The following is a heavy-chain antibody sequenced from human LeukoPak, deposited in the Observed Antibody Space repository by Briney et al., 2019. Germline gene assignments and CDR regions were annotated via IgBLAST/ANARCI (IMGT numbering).Heavy chain of an antibody. D-gene: IGHD5-24*01. CDR3: ARGIEETLIDY. Sequence: GGSLRLSCAASGSTFSSYSMNWVRQAPGKGLEWVSSISSSSSYIYYADSVKGRFTISRDNAKNSLYLQMNSLRAEDTAVYYCARGIEETLIDYWGQGTLVTVSS. J-gene: IGHJ4*02. CDR2: ISSSSSYI. CDR1: GSTFSSYS. V-gene: IGHV3-21*01.